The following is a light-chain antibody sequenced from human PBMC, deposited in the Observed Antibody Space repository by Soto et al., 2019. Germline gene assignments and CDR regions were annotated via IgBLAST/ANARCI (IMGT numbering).Light chain of an antibody. CDR3: SSYTINNSYV. Sequence: QSVLTQPASVSGSPGQSITISCTGTSCDVGANIFVSWHQQHPGKAPKLMIYAVSSRPSGVSYRFSGSKSGNTASLTISGLQAEDEADYYCSSYTINNSYVFGTGTKVTVL. CDR1: SCDVGANIF. V-gene: IGLV2-14*01. J-gene: IGLJ1*01. CDR2: AVS.